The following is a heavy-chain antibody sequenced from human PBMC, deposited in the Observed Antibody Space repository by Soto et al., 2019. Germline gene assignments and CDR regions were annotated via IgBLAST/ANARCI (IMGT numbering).Heavy chain of an antibody. CDR1: GFTFSDYG. V-gene: IGHV3-48*02. D-gene: IGHD1-26*01. CDR3: ARVSTTWEDDY. CDR2: ISSGSDTI. J-gene: IGHJ4*02. Sequence: EVQLVESGGGLVQPGGSLRLSCAASGFTFSDYGVNWVRQAPGKGLEWISYISSGSDTIYYADSVKGRFTISRDNAKKSLFMQLTSMRDEDRAVYYCARVSTTWEDDYWGQGTLVTVSS.